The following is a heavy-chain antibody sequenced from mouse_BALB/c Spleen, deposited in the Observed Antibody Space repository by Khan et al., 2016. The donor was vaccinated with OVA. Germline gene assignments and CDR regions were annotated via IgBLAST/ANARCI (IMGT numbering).Heavy chain of an antibody. CDR1: GFTFSTYG. J-gene: IGHJ3*01. CDR2: ISTGGHYT. Sequence: EVQVEESGGDVVKPGGSLKLSCAASGFTFSTYGMSWVRQTPDKRLEWVATISTGGHYTYYPDTVKGRFTISRDNAKNTLYLQMSSLKSEDTAMCYCARLPYYYDSEGFAYWGQGTLVTVST. D-gene: IGHD1-1*01. CDR3: ARLPYYYDSEGFAY. V-gene: IGHV5-6*01.